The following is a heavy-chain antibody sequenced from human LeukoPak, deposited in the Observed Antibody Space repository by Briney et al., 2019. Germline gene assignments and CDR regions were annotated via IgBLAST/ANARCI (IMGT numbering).Heavy chain of an antibody. CDR3: AELGITMIGGV. J-gene: IGHJ6*04. D-gene: IGHD3-10*02. Sequence: GGTLRLSCAASGITFSSYGMSWVRQAPGKGLEWVSSISSTGGTTYYADSVKGRFTISRDNSKNTLYLQMNSLRAEDTAVYYCAELGITMIGGVWGKGTTVTLSS. CDR1: GITFSSYG. CDR2: ISSTGGTT. V-gene: IGHV3-23*01.